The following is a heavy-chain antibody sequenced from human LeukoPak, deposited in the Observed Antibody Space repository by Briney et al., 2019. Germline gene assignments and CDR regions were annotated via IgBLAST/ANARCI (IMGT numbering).Heavy chain of an antibody. Sequence: SVKVSCKASGFTFTSSAVQWVRHARGQRLEWIGWIVVGSGHTNYAQKFQERVTITRDMSTSTAYMQLSSLRSEDTAVYYCAATLTVTTGSSYYGMDVWGQGTTVTVSS. CDR2: IVVGSGHT. V-gene: IGHV1-58*01. CDR3: AATLTVTTGSSYYGMDV. CDR1: GFTFTSSA. D-gene: IGHD4-17*01. J-gene: IGHJ6*02.